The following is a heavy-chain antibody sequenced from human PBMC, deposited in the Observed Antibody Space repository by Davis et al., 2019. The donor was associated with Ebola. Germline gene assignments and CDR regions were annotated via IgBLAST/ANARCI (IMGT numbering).Heavy chain of an antibody. Sequence: GESLKISCAVSGLTVSTNYIGWFRQAPGKGLEWVALIYSGGDTYYADSVKGRFTISRDNAKNTLYLEMDSLTHDDTALYYCTRGVDTTLASWSDALDVWGQGTMVTVSS. V-gene: IGHV3-53*01. D-gene: IGHD2-15*01. CDR1: GLTVSTNY. J-gene: IGHJ3*01. CDR2: IYSGGDT. CDR3: TRGVDTTLASWSDALDV.